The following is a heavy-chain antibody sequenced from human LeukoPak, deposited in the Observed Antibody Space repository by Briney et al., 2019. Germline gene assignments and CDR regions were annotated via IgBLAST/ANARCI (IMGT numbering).Heavy chain of an antibody. CDR1: GFTVSSNY. V-gene: IGHV3-66*01. CDR3: AKELASHLSYTYGHEY. Sequence: GGSLRLSCAASGFTVSSNYMSWVRQAPGRGLEWVSVIYTGGSTNYADSVKGRFSISRDTSKNTLYLQMNSLRAEDTAVYYCAKELASHLSYTYGHEYWGQGTLVTVSS. CDR2: IYTGGST. J-gene: IGHJ4*02. D-gene: IGHD5-18*01.